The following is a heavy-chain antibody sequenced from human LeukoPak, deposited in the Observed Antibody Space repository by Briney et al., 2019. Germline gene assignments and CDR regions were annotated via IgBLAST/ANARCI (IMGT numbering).Heavy chain of an antibody. CDR1: GYSISSGYY. Sequence: PSETLSLTCTVSGYSISSGYYWGWIRQPPGKGLEWIGEINHSGSTNYNPSLKSRVTISVDTSKNQFSLKLSSVTAADTAVYYCARRLEKTTVTTMSVDSYFDYWGQGTLVTVSS. CDR2: INHSGST. J-gene: IGHJ4*02. D-gene: IGHD4-17*01. V-gene: IGHV4-38-2*02. CDR3: ARRLEKTTVTTMSVDSYFDY.